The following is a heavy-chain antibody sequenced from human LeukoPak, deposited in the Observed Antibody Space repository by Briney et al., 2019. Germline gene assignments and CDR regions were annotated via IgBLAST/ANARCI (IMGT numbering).Heavy chain of an antibody. CDR1: GFTFTTFW. CDR2: ISNDGSNT. J-gene: IGHJ4*02. CDR3: AGAITNYGYIFDC. V-gene: IGHV3-74*01. D-gene: IGHD5-18*01. Sequence: PGGSLRLSCAASGFTFTTFWMHWVRQAPGKGLVWVSRISNDGSNTNYADSVKGRFTISRDNAKNSLYLQMNSLRAEDTAVYYCAGAITNYGYIFDCWGQGTLVTVSS.